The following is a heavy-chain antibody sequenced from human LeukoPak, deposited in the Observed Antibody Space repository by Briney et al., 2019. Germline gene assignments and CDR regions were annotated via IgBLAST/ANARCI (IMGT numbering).Heavy chain of an antibody. CDR3: ARDRWELLWAPLRRRGAFDI. V-gene: IGHV1-46*01. D-gene: IGHD1-26*01. CDR1: GYTFTGYY. Sequence: ASVKVSCKASGYTFTGYYMHWVRQAPGQGLEWMGIINPSGGSTSYAQKFQGRVTMTRDTSTSTVYMELSSLRSEDTAVYYCARDRWELLWAPLRRRGAFDIWGQGTMVTVSS. CDR2: INPSGGST. J-gene: IGHJ3*02.